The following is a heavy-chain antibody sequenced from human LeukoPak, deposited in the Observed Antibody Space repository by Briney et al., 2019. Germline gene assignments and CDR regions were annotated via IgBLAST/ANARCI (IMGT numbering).Heavy chain of an antibody. Sequence: GGSLRLSCAASGFTVSGGYMSWVRQAPGKGLEWVSLISGDGGSTFYADSVKGRFTISRDNSKNSLYLQMNSLRSDDTALYYCARESESSGWYDYWGQGTLVTVSS. V-gene: IGHV3-43*02. CDR1: GFTVSGGY. CDR2: ISGDGGST. J-gene: IGHJ4*02. D-gene: IGHD6-19*01. CDR3: ARESESSGWYDY.